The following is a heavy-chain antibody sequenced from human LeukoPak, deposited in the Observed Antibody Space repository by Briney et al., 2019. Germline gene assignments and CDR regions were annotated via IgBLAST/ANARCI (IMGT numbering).Heavy chain of an antibody. J-gene: IGHJ4*02. CDR2: INHSGST. D-gene: IGHD4-17*01. CDR3: ARDPSYGDYVGNYFDY. CDR1: GFTFSGRA. Sequence: GSLRLSCAASGFTFSGRAMSWIRQPPGKGLEWIGEINHSGSTNYNPSLKSRVTISVDTSKNQFSLKLSSVTAADTAVYYCARDPSYGDYVGNYFDYWGQGTLVTVSS. V-gene: IGHV4-34*01.